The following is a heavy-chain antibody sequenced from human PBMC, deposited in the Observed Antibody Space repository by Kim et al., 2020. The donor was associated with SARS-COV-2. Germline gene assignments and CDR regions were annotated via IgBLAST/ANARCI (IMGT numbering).Heavy chain of an antibody. V-gene: IGHV4-39*07. CDR1: GGSISSSSYY. D-gene: IGHD3-10*01. CDR2: IYYSGST. Sequence: SETLSLTCTVSGGSISSSSYYWGWIRQPPGKGLEWIGSIYYSGSTYYNPSLKSRVTISVDTSKNQFSLKLSSVTAADTAVYYCARAPLTMVRIYDAFDIWGQGTMVTVSS. CDR3: ARAPLTMVRIYDAFDI. J-gene: IGHJ3*02.